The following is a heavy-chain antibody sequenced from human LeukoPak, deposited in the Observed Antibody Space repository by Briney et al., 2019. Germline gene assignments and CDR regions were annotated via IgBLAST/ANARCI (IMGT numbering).Heavy chain of an antibody. Sequence: GGSLRLSCVGSGFTFSRSTMSWVRLAPGKGLEWVSGISGSGGDTYYTDSVKGRFTISRDNSGTTVSLQMNSLTTDDTAVYLCAKEGRLTVAAVVVENYFDYWGQGTPVIVSA. CDR3: AKEGRLTVAAVVVENYFDY. V-gene: IGHV3-23*01. J-gene: IGHJ4*02. D-gene: IGHD3-22*01. CDR1: GFTFSRST. CDR2: ISGSGGDT.